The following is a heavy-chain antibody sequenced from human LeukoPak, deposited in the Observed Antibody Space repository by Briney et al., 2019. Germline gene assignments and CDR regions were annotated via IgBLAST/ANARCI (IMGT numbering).Heavy chain of an antibody. V-gene: IGHV3-30*04. Sequence: GGSLRLSCAASGFTFSSYAMHWVRQAPGKGLEWVAVISYDGSNKYYADSVKGRFTISRDNSKNTLYLQMNSLRAEDTAVYYCARAVAVAGTSDHYYGMDVWGKGTTVTVSS. D-gene: IGHD6-19*01. CDR2: ISYDGSNK. CDR1: GFTFSSYA. CDR3: ARAVAVAGTSDHYYGMDV. J-gene: IGHJ6*04.